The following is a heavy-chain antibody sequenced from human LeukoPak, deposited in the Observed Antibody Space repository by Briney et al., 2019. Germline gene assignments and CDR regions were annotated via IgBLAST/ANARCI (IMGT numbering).Heavy chain of an antibody. V-gene: IGHV4-59*08. CDR1: GGSISSHY. CDR3: ASYYYGSGFFNY. Sequence: SETLSLTCTVSGGSISSHYWSWIRQPPGKGLEWIGYIYYSGSNNYNPSLKSRVTISVDTPKNQFSLKLSSVTAADTAVYYCASYYYGSGFFNYWGQGTLVTVSS. CDR2: IYYSGSN. D-gene: IGHD3-10*01. J-gene: IGHJ4*02.